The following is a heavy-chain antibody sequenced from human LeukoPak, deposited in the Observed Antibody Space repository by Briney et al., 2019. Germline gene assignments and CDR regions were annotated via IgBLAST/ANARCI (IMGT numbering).Heavy chain of an antibody. CDR1: GGTFSSYA. V-gene: IGHV1-69*05. D-gene: IGHD5-18*01. J-gene: IGHJ4*02. CDR2: IIPIFGTA. Sequence: SVKVSCKASGGTFSSYAISWVRQAPGQGLGLMGRIIPIFGTANYAQKFQGRVTITTDESTSTAYMELSSLRSEDTAVYYCASRGYSYGSPGYFDYWGQGTLVTVSS. CDR3: ASRGYSYGSPGYFDY.